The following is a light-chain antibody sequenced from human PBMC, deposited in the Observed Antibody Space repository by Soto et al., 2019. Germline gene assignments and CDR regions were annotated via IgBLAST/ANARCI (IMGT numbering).Light chain of an antibody. CDR2: DNN. CDR3: GTWDSSLSAVV. V-gene: IGLV1-51*01. Sequence: QSVLTQPRSVSGSPGQKVTISCSGSSSNIGNNYVSWYQQLPGTAPKLLIYDNNKRPSGIPDRFSGSKSGTSATLGITGLQTGDEADYYCGTWDSSLSAVVFGGGTKLTVL. CDR1: SSNIGNNY. J-gene: IGLJ2*01.